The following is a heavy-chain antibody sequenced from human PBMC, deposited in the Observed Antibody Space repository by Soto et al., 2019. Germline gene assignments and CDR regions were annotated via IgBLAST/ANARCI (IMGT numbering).Heavy chain of an antibody. CDR3: AKDSGYSYGQNFDY. Sequence: SLRLSCAASGFTFDDYAMHWVRQAPGKGLEWVSGISWNSGSIGYADSVKGRFTISRDNAKNSLYLQMNSLRAEDTALYYCAKDSGYSYGQNFDYWGQGTLVTVSS. D-gene: IGHD5-18*01. V-gene: IGHV3-9*01. CDR2: ISWNSGSI. CDR1: GFTFDDYA. J-gene: IGHJ4*02.